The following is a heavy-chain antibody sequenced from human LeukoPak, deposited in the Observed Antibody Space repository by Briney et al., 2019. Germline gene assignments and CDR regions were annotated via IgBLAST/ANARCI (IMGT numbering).Heavy chain of an antibody. CDR3: AAGLFRQNRRDYISGPWYFIL. D-gene: IGHD4-17*01. CDR1: GYTFTSYG. CDR2: ISAYNGNT. Sequence: ASVKVFCKASGYTFTSYGISWVRQAPGQGLEWMGWISAYNGNTNYAQKLQGRVTMTTDTSTSTAYMELRSLRSDDTAVYYCAAGLFRQNRRDYISGPWYFILLDRATLVTV. J-gene: IGHJ2*01. V-gene: IGHV1-18*01.